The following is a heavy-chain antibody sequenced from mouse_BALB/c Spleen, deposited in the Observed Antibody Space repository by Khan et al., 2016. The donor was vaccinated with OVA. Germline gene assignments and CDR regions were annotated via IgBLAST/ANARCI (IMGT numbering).Heavy chain of an antibody. CDR3: VRRGYDYGSFYWYFDV. J-gene: IGHJ1*01. D-gene: IGHD1-1*01. CDR1: GFSLTNYD. V-gene: IGHV2-9-2*01. CDR2: IWTGGGT. Sequence: VQLQESGPGLVAPSQSLSITCTVSGFSLTNYDISWIRQPPGKGLEWLGVIWTGGGTNYNSAFMSRLSISKDNSKSQVFLKMNSLQTDDTAIYYCVRRGYDYGSFYWYFDVWGAGTTVTVSS.